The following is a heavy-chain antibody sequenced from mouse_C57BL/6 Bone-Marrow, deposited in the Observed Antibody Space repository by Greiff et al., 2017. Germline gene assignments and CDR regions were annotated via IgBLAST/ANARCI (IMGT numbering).Heavy chain of an antibody. CDR1: GFTFSSYG. D-gene: IGHD1-1*01. V-gene: IGHV5-6*01. CDR3: ARQIVATSYYFDY. CDR2: ISSGGSST. Sequence: DVHLVESGGDLVKPGGSLKLSCAASGFTFSSYGMSWVRQTPDKRLEWVATISSGGSSTYYPASVKGRFTISRDNAKNTLYLQMSSLKSEDTAMYYCARQIVATSYYFDYWGQGTTLTVSS. J-gene: IGHJ2*01.